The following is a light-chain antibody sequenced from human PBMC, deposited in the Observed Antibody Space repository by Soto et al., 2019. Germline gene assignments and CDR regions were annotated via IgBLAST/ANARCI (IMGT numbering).Light chain of an antibody. V-gene: IGKV3-20*01. CDR1: QSVSSSY. Sequence: EIVLTQSPGTLSLSPGERATLSCRASQSVSSSYLAWYQQRPGQAPRLLIFGASYRATGIPDRFSGSGSGTDFTLTISRLEPEDFAVYYCQQYNSSPPELTVRPGTKVDSK. J-gene: IGKJ3*01. CDR3: QQYNSSPPELT. CDR2: GAS.